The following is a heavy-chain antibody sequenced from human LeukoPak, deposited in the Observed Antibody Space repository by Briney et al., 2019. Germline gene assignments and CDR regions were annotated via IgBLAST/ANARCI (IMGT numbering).Heavy chain of an antibody. CDR3: VKDPHSSGRYYFDY. CDR1: GFIFSNYA. V-gene: IGHV3-64*05. J-gene: IGHJ4*02. D-gene: IGHD6-19*01. Sequence: PGGSLRLSCSASGFIFSNYAMHWVRQAPGKGLEYVSGISSNGGRTYYADSVKGRFTISRDNSKNTMYVQMSTLRVEDTAVYYCVKDPHSSGRYYFDYRGQGTLVTVSS. CDR2: ISSNGGRT.